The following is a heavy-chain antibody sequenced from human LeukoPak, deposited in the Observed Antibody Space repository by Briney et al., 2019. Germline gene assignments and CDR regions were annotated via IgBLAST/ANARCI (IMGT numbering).Heavy chain of an antibody. V-gene: IGHV3-30*04. J-gene: IGHJ6*04. CDR1: GFTFITYA. Sequence: PGRSLRLSCAASGFTFITYAMHWVRQAPGKGLEWVAVISYDGSNKYYADSVKGRFTISRDNSKNTLYLQMNGLRPEDTAVYYCARGPLVGAGGMDVWGKGTTVTVSS. D-gene: IGHD1-26*01. CDR3: ARGPLVGAGGMDV. CDR2: ISYDGSNK.